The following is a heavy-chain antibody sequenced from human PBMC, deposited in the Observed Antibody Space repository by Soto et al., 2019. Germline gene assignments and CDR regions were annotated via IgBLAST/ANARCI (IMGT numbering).Heavy chain of an antibody. D-gene: IGHD3-3*01. V-gene: IGHV4-59*01. Sequence: SLTIWLTCTVSGGSLVNNYWSCIRRSPGKELEWIGYIYYTGSTNYNQSLKSRATMSVDKSKNQFSLKLSSVTPADTAIYYCARVVGFLEWYGDF. J-gene: IGHJ2*01. CDR1: GGSLVNNY. CDR3: ARVVGFLEWYGDF. CDR2: IYYTGST.